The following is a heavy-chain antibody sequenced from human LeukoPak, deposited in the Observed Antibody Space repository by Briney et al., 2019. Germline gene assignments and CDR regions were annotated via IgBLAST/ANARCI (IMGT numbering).Heavy chain of an antibody. CDR2: IKQDGSEK. D-gene: IGHD3-22*01. J-gene: IGHJ4*02. Sequence: PGGSLRLSCAASGFTFSTYWMTWVRQAPGKGLEWVANIKQDGSEKYYVDSVKGRFTISRDNAKNSLYLQMNSLRDEDTAVYYCATIGASNYYDSSGRVPFDYWGQGTLVTVSS. CDR3: ATIGASNYYDSSGRVPFDY. CDR1: GFTFSTYW. V-gene: IGHV3-7*01.